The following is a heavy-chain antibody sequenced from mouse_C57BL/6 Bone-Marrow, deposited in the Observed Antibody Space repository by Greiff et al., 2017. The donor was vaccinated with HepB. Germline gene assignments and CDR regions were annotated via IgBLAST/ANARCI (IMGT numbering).Heavy chain of an antibody. Sequence: DVKLVESGGGLVKPGGSLKLSCAASGFTFSDYGMHWVRQAPEKGLEWVAYISSGSSTIYYADTVKGRFTISRDNAKNTLFLQMTSLRSEDTAMYYCARPDGYYEGYFDYWGQGTTLTVSS. V-gene: IGHV5-17*01. CDR3: ARPDGYYEGYFDY. D-gene: IGHD2-3*01. CDR2: ISSGSSTI. J-gene: IGHJ2*01. CDR1: GFTFSDYG.